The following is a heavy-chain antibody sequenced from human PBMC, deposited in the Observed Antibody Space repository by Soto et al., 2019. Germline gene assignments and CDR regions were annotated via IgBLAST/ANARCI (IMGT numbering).Heavy chain of an antibody. CDR2: IYPGDSDT. CDR1: EYSFTSYW. D-gene: IGHD3-10*01. Sequence: GESLKISCKGSEYSFTSYWIGWVRQMPGKGLEWMGIIYPGDSDTRYSPSFQGQVTISADKSISTAYLQWSSLKASDTAMYYCATHYYCSGSYYPPDYYYYYGMDVWGQGTTVTVSS. V-gene: IGHV5-51*01. CDR3: ATHYYCSGSYYPPDYYYYYGMDV. J-gene: IGHJ6*02.